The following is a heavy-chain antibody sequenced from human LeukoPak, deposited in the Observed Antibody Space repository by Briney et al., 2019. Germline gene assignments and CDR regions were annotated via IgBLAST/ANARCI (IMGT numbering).Heavy chain of an antibody. V-gene: IGHV3-21*01. CDR1: GFTFSSYS. CDR2: ISSSSSYI. CDR3: ARVGGYSGDDLAFEHYYYYMDV. D-gene: IGHD5-12*01. J-gene: IGHJ6*03. Sequence: GGSLRLSCAASGFTFSSYSMNWVRQAPGKGLEWVSSISSSSSYIYYADSVKGRFTISRDNAKNSLYLQMNSLRAEDTAVYYCARVGGYSGDDLAFEHYYYYMDVWVKGTTVTVSS.